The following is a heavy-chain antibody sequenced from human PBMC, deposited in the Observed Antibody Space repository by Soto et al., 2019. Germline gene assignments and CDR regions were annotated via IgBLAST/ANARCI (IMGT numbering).Heavy chain of an antibody. J-gene: IGHJ4*02. D-gene: IGHD2-2*01. CDR1: GYTFTSYG. V-gene: IGHV1-18*04. CDR3: ASFVPSSTSALDY. Sequence: ASVKVSGKASGYTFTSYGISWVRHAPGQGLEWMGWISAYNGNTNYAQKLQGRVTMTTDTSTSTAYMELRSLRSGDTAVYYCASFVPSSTSALDYWGQGTLVTVSS. CDR2: ISAYNGNT.